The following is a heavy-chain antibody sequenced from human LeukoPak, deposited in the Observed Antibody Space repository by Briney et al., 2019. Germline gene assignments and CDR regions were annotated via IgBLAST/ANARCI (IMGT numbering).Heavy chain of an antibody. CDR3: ARVPNYYDSSGYLDY. D-gene: IGHD3-22*01. CDR2: IYYSGTT. CDR1: GGSISNYY. Sequence: PSETLSLTCTVSGGSISNYYWNWIRQPPGKGLELIGYIYYSGTTNYNPSLKSRVTISVDTSKNQFSLKLSSVTAADTAVYYCARVPNYYDSSGYLDYWGQGTLVTVSS. J-gene: IGHJ4*02. V-gene: IGHV4-59*12.